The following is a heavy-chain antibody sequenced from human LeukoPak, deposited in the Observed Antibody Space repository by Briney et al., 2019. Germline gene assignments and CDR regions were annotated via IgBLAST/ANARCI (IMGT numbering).Heavy chain of an antibody. CDR2: IYYSGST. CDR1: GGSISSYY. J-gene: IGHJ3*02. V-gene: IGHV4-59*12. CDR3: ARDLPGTGDQGGRAFDI. Sequence: SETLSLTCTVSGGSISSYYWSWIRQPPGKGLEWIGYIYYSGSTNYNPSLKSRVTISVDTSKNQVSLKLTSVTAADTAVYYCARDLPGTGDQGGRAFDIWGQGTMVTVSS. D-gene: IGHD7-27*01.